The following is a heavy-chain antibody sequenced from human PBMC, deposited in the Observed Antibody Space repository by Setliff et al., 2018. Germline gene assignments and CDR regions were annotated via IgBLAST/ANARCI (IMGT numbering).Heavy chain of an antibody. Sequence: PSETLSLTCSVSDGSISSFYWSWIRQPPGKGLEWIGYINYSGSTNYNPSLKSRVTMSVDTSKDQFSLNLRSVTAADTAVYYCARQPSSGSYYNPRPYYFDFWGQGTLVTVSS. V-gene: IGHV4-59*01. D-gene: IGHD3-10*01. J-gene: IGHJ4*02. CDR1: DGSISSFY. CDR2: INYSGST. CDR3: ARQPSSGSYYNPRPYYFDF.